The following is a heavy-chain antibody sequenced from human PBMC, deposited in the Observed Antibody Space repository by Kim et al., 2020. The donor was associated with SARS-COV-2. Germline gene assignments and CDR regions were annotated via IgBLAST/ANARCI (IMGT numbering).Heavy chain of an antibody. CDR1: GGSISSSSYN. Sequence: SETLSLTCTVSGGSISSSSYNWGWIRQPPGKGLEWIGTIYYSGSTYYNPSLKSRVTISVDTSKNQFSLKLNSVTAADTAVYYCATHFGQVLSWFDPWGQGTLVTVSS. V-gene: IGHV4-39*01. CDR3: ATHFGQVLSWFDP. D-gene: IGHD2-8*02. J-gene: IGHJ5*02. CDR2: IYYSGST.